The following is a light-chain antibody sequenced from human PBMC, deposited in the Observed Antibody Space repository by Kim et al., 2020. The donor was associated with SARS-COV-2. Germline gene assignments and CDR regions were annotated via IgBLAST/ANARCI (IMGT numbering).Light chain of an antibody. J-gene: IGLJ3*02. CDR3: QSYDSSNWV. CDR2: EDN. CDR1: SGSIASNY. V-gene: IGLV6-57*03. Sequence: GETVTLSCPRRSGSIASNYVQWYQQRPGSAPTTVIYEDNQRPSGVPDRFSGSIDSSSNSASLTISGLKTEDEADYYCQSYDSSNWVFGGGTQLTVL.